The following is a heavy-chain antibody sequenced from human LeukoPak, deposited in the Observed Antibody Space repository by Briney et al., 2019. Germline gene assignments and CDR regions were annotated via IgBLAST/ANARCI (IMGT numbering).Heavy chain of an antibody. J-gene: IGHJ4*02. CDR2: IYYSGST. CDR1: GGSFSGHY. D-gene: IGHD3-22*01. CDR3: ARSQSSGYYYVYDY. V-gene: IGHV4-59*11. Sequence: SETLSLTCAVYGGSFSGHYWSWIRPPPGKGLEWIGYIYYSGSTNYNPSLKSRVTISVDTSKNQFSLKLTSVTAADTAVYYCARSQSSGYYYVYDYWGQGTLVTVSS.